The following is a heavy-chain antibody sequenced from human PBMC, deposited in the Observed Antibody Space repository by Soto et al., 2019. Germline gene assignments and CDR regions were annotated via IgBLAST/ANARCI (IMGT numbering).Heavy chain of an antibody. J-gene: IGHJ6*02. Sequence: EVQLLESGGGLVQPGGSLRLSCAASGFTFSSYAMSWVRQAPGKGLEWVSAISGSGGSTYYADSVKGRFTISRDNSKNALYLQMNSLRAEDTAVYYCAKDQAGQHLYGMDVWGQGTKVTVSS. D-gene: IGHD6-13*01. CDR2: ISGSGGST. CDR1: GFTFSSYA. V-gene: IGHV3-23*01. CDR3: AKDQAGQHLYGMDV.